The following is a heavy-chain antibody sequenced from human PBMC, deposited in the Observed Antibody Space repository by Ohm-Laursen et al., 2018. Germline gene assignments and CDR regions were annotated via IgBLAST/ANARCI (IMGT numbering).Heavy chain of an antibody. Sequence: SLRLSCAASGFTFISHWMHWVRQAPGKGLVWVSSINSDGRVTNYADSVKGRYTISRDNAYSTLYLQMKSLRVEDTSVYHCVRDRRLRSYAFDLWGLGTRVTVSS. CDR1: GFTFISHW. V-gene: IGHV3-74*01. D-gene: IGHD4-17*01. CDR3: VRDRRLRSYAFDL. J-gene: IGHJ3*01. CDR2: INSDGRVT.